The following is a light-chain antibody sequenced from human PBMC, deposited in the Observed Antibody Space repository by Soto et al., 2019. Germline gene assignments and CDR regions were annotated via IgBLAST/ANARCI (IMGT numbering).Light chain of an antibody. V-gene: IGKV1-5*01. CDR1: QSVNNW. Sequence: DIQMTQYPSTLSASVGERVTISCRASQSVNNWLSWYQRKPGKPPNLLIHDASTFESGIPSRFCGSGSGTEFTLIISSLQPDDFATYCCQQYNSYWTFGQGTKVEIK. CDR2: DAS. J-gene: IGKJ1*01. CDR3: QQYNSYWT.